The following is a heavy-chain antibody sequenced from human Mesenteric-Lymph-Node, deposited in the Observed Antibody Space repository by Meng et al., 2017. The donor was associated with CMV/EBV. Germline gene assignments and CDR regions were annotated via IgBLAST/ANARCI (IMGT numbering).Heavy chain of an antibody. CDR3: ARERLVTANDY. J-gene: IGHJ4*02. V-gene: IGHV4-31*03. CDR2: IHYSGTT. CDR1: GRSISSASSY. Sequence: CTLSGRSISSASSYLNLIRQHPGQGLECIGSIHYSGTTSYIPSLNSRITMSVDSSKNQFSLKPTSVTVADTAMYFCARERLVTANDYWGPGTLVTVSS. D-gene: IGHD2-21*02.